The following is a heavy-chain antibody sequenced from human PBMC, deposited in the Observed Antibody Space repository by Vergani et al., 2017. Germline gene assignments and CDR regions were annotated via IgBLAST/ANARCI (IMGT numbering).Heavy chain of an antibody. CDR1: GFTFSSYG. Sequence: QVQLVESGGGVVQPGRSLRLSCAASGFTFSSYGMHWVRQAPGKGLEWVAVISYDGSNRYYADSVTGRFTISRDNSKNTLYLQMNSLRAEDTAVYYCAKGTGAYSGSYYFDYWGQGTLVTVSS. D-gene: IGHD1-26*01. J-gene: IGHJ4*02. V-gene: IGHV3-30*18. CDR3: AKGTGAYSGSYYFDY. CDR2: ISYDGSNR.